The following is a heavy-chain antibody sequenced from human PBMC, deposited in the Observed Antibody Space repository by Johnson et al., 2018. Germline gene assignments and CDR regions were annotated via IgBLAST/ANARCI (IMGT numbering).Heavy chain of an antibody. CDR3: AGGYDFWSGYRNYYYGMDV. J-gene: IGHJ6*02. D-gene: IGHD3-3*01. V-gene: IGHV3-9*01. CDR2: INSDGSST. CDR1: GFTFDDYA. Sequence: VQLVQSGGGLVQPGRSLRLSCAASGFTFDDYAMHWVRQAPGKGLEWVSRINSDGSSTSYADSVKGRFTISRDNAKNTLYLQMNSLRAEDTSVYDCAGGYDFWSGYRNYYYGMDVWGQGTTVTVSS.